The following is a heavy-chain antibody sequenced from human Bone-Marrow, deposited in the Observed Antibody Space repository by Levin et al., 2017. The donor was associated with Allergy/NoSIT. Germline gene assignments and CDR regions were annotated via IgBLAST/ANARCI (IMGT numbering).Heavy chain of an antibody. D-gene: IGHD5-12*01. CDR1: GGSISGDGYY. CDR2: IYYSGNT. Sequence: SETLSLTCTVSGGSISGDGYYWSWIRQHPGKGLEWIGYIYYSGNTYYNPSLKSRVIISVVTSKNQLSLKLTSVTVADTAVYYCARFHGYDFDYWGQGTLVTVSS. J-gene: IGHJ4*02. CDR3: ARFHGYDFDY. V-gene: IGHV4-31*03.